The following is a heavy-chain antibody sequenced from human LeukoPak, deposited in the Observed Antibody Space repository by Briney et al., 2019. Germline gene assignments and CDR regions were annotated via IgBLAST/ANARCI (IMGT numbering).Heavy chain of an antibody. D-gene: IGHD6-19*01. V-gene: IGHV4-34*01. CDR2: INPRGST. J-gene: IGHJ6*04. CDR3: ARGLRQGSAWSWGPKEKSYQYMDV. Sequence: SETLSLTCGVSGGSFSSHYWTWIRQPPGKGLEWIGEINPRGSTNYDPSLESRVTVSADTSRNQLSLSLTSVTAADSAVYFCARGLRQGSAWSWGPKEKSYQYMDVWGTGTTVIVSS. CDR1: GGSFSSHY.